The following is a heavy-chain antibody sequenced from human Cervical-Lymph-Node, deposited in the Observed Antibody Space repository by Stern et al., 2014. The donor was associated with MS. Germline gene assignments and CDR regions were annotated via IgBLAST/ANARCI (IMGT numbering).Heavy chain of an antibody. CDR2: IIPRFGTS. V-gene: IGHV1-69*01. D-gene: IGHD3-10*01. CDR3: ASSVGELTPEAV. Sequence: VQLVQSGAEVKKPGSSVRVSCKASGGTFSSYAISWGRQAPGQGMEWMGGIIPRFGTSKYAQKFQGRVTITADDSTTTAYMEVSSLRSEDTAVYYCASSVGELTPEAVWGQGTTVTVFS. J-gene: IGHJ6*02. CDR1: GGTFSSYA.